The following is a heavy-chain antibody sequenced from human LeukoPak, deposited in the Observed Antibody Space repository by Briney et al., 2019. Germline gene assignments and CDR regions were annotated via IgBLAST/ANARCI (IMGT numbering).Heavy chain of an antibody. J-gene: IGHJ4*02. CDR3: ARQHYDILTGYYPGPLPGRADY. CDR2: IYYSGST. CDR1: GGSISSSSYY. Sequence: SETLSLTCTVSGGSISSSSYYWGWIRQPPGKGLEWIGSIYYSGSTYYNPSLKSRVTISVGTSKNQFSLKLSSVTAADTAVYYCARQHYDILTGYYPGPLPGRADYWGQGTLVTVSS. D-gene: IGHD3-9*01. V-gene: IGHV4-39*01.